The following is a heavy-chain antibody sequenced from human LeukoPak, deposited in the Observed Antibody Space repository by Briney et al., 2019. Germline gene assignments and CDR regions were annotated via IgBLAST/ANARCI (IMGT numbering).Heavy chain of an antibody. V-gene: IGHV1-69*06. CDR2: IIPIFGTA. D-gene: IGHD2-21*02. J-gene: IGHJ4*02. CDR1: GGTFSSYA. CDR3: ASLTYCGGDCPLFDY. Sequence: GASVKVSCKASGGTFSSYAISWVRQAPGQGLEWMGGIIPIFGTANYAQKFQGRVTITADKSTSTAYMELSSLRSEDTAVYYCASLTYCGGDCPLFDYWGQGTLVTVSS.